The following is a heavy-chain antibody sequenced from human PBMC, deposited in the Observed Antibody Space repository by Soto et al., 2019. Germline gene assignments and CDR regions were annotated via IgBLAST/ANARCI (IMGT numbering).Heavy chain of an antibody. Sequence: AGGSLRLSCAASGFTFSSHGMHRVRQAPGKGLEWVAVISFDGSNKYYADSVKGRFTISRDNSKNTLYLQMDSLRVEDTAVYHCAKDRVESGLGEVDYWGQGTLVTVSS. D-gene: IGHD3-16*01. CDR3: AKDRVESGLGEVDY. CDR2: ISFDGSNK. V-gene: IGHV3-30*18. CDR1: GFTFSSHG. J-gene: IGHJ4*02.